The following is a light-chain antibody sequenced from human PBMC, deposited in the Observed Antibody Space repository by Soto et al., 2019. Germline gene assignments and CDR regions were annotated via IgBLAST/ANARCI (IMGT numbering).Light chain of an antibody. CDR2: DVG. V-gene: IGLV2-14*01. CDR3: SSYXTSSTYV. J-gene: IGLJ1*01. CDR1: SSDVGGYNY. Sequence: QSVLAQPASVSGSPGQSITISCTGTSSDVGGYNYVSWYQQHPGKAPKLMISDVGNRPSGVSNRFSGSKSGNTASLTISGLQTGDEADYYCSSYXTSSTYVFGTGTKVTVL.